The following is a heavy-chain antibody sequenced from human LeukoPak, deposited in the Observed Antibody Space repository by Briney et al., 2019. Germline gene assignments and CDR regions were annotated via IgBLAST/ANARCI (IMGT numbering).Heavy chain of an antibody. J-gene: IGHJ5*02. Sequence: PSQTLSLTCTVSGGSISSGDYYWSWVRQPPGKGLEWIGEIYHSGSTNYNPSLKSRVTISVDKSKNQFSLKLSSVTAADTAVYYCARAVEQYYDFWSGYYPNWFDPWGQGTLVTVSS. CDR2: IYHSGST. CDR1: GGSISSGDYY. D-gene: IGHD3-3*01. CDR3: ARAVEQYYDFWSGYYPNWFDP. V-gene: IGHV4-30-4*01.